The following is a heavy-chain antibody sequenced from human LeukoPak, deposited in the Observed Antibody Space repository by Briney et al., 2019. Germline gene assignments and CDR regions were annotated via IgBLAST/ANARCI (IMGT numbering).Heavy chain of an antibody. J-gene: IGHJ6*02. CDR3: ARDQIPGYYGSGSSLDHYYGMDV. CDR2: IPYDGSNK. Sequence: GGSLRLSCAASGFTFSSYAMHWVRQAPGKGLEWVAVIPYDGSNKYYAVSVKGRFTISRDNSKNTLYLQMNSLRAEDTAVYYCARDQIPGYYGSGSSLDHYYGMDVWGQGTTVTVSS. D-gene: IGHD3-10*01. CDR1: GFTFSSYA. V-gene: IGHV3-30-3*01.